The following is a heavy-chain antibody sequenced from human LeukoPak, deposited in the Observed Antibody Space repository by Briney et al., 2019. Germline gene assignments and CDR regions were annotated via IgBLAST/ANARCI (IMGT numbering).Heavy chain of an antibody. Sequence: GGSLRLSCAASGFTFSSYWMSWVRQAPGKGLEWVANIKQDGNEKYYVDSVKGRFTISRDNAKNSLYLQMNSLRAEDTAVYYCARDYYDSSADFDYWGQGTLVTVSS. CDR2: IKQDGNEK. CDR1: GFTFSSYW. V-gene: IGHV3-7*01. D-gene: IGHD3-22*01. J-gene: IGHJ4*02. CDR3: ARDYYDSSADFDY.